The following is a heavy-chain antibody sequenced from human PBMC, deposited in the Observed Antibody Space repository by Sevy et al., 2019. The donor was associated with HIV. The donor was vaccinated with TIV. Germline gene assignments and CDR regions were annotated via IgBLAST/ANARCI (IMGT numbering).Heavy chain of an antibody. Sequence: GGSLRLSCAASGFTFSNAWMSWLRQAPGKGLEWVGRIKGKIYDGTIDYAAPVKGRFSISRDDSKNTLYLQMNSLKTEDTAVYYCTTASWSQEDYYNYWGQGTLVTVSS. CDR1: GFTFSNAW. CDR3: TTASWSQEDYYNY. D-gene: IGHD6-13*01. CDR2: IKGKIYDGTI. J-gene: IGHJ4*02. V-gene: IGHV3-15*01.